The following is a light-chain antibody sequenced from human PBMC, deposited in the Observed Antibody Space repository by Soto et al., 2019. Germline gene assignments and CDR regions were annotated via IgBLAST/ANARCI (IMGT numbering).Light chain of an antibody. CDR3: QQYNSYSRT. CDR2: DAS. J-gene: IGKJ1*01. CDR1: QSISSW. V-gene: IGKV1-5*01. Sequence: DIQMTQAPSTLSASVGDSVTLTCRASQSISSWLAWYQQEPGKAPKLLIYDASSLESGVPSRFSGSGSGTEFTLTISSLQPDDFATYYCQQYNSYSRTFGQGTKVDIK.